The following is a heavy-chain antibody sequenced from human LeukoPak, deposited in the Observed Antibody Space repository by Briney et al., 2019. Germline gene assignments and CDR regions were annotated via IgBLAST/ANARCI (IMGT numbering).Heavy chain of an antibody. CDR1: GFTVSSNY. CDR3: ARDRESSGWYTWFDP. J-gene: IGHJ5*02. V-gene: IGHV3-21*01. D-gene: IGHD6-19*01. CDR2: ISSSSSYI. Sequence: KSGGSLRLSCAASGFTVSSNYMSWVRQAPGKGLEWVSSISSSSSYIYYADSVKGRFTISRDNAKNSLYLQMNSLRAEDTAVYYCARDRESSGWYTWFDPWGQGTLVTVSS.